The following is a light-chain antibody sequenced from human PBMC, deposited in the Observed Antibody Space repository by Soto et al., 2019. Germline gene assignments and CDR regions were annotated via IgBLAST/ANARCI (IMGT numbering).Light chain of an antibody. CDR3: QSYDSSLSVYV. CDR2: GNN. CDR1: SSNIGAGYD. V-gene: IGLV1-40*01. J-gene: IGLJ1*01. Sequence: QSVLTQPPSVSGAPGQRDTISCTGSSSNIGAGYDVHWYQQLPGTAPKLLIYGNNNRPSGVPDRFSGSKSGTSASLAITGLQAEDEAGYYCQSYDSSLSVYVFGTGTKLTVL.